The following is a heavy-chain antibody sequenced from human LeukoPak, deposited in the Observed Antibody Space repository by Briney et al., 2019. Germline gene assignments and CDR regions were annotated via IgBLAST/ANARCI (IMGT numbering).Heavy chain of an antibody. CDR2: IYYSGST. CDR3: AGHVGITLVRGARQLDV. Sequence: PSETLSLTCTVSGGSISSSSYYWGWIRQPPGKGLEWIGSIYYSGSTYYNPSLKSRVTISVDTSKNQFSLKLSSVTAADTAVYYCAGHVGITLVRGARQLDVWGQGTTVTVSS. J-gene: IGHJ6*02. D-gene: IGHD3-10*01. V-gene: IGHV4-39*01. CDR1: GGSISSSSYY.